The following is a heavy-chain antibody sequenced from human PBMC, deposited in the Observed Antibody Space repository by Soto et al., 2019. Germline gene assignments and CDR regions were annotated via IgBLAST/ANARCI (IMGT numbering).Heavy chain of an antibody. V-gene: IGHV1-18*01. CDR3: ARESHVSSSSYYYYYGMDV. CDR1: GYTFTSYG. Sequence: QVQLLQSGAEVKKPGAAVKVSCKASGYTFTSYGSSWGRQAPGQGLEWMGWISAYNGNTNYAQKLQGRVTMTTDTSTSTAYMELRSLRSDDTAVYYCARESHVSSSSYYYYYGMDVWGQGTTVTVSS. CDR2: ISAYNGNT. J-gene: IGHJ6*02. D-gene: IGHD6-6*01.